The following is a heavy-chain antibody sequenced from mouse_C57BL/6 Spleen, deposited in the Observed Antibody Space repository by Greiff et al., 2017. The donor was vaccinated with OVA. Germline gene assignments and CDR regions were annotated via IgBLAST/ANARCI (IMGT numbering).Heavy chain of an antibody. Sequence: DVKLQESGAELVRPGASVKLSCTASGFNIKDDYMHWVKQRPEQGLEWIGWIDPENGDTEYASKFQGKATITADTSSNTAYLQLSSLTSEDTAVYYCTPLVMLWSRRAWFAYWGQGTLVTVSA. D-gene: IGHD2-2*01. CDR2: IDPENGDT. V-gene: IGHV14-4*01. CDR3: TPLVMLWSRRAWFAY. CDR1: GFNIKDDY. J-gene: IGHJ3*01.